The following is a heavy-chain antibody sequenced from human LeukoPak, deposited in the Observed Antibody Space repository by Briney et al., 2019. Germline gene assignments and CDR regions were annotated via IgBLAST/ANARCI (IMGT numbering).Heavy chain of an antibody. J-gene: IGHJ6*02. CDR2: ISWNGSII. CDR1: GFSSDEYA. Sequence: GRSLRLSCGASGFSSDEYAIHWVRQGPGKGLEWVAGISWNGSIIGYADSVKGRFTISRDNAKNSLYLQMNSLRAEDTAVYYCARGVHYYYYGMDVWGQGTTVTVSS. V-gene: IGHV3-9*02. CDR3: ARGVHYYYYGMDV.